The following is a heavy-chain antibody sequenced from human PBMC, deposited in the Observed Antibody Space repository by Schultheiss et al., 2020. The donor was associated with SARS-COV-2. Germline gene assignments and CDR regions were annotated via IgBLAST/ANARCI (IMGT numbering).Heavy chain of an antibody. V-gene: IGHV3-30*18. CDR3: AKDRAVATIKYYYGMDV. CDR2: ISYDGSNK. Sequence: GGSLRLSCAASGFTFSSYGMHWVRQAPGKGLEWVAVISYDGSNKYYADSVKGRFTISRDNSKNTLYLQMNSLRPEDTAVYYCAKDRAVATIKYYYGMDVWGQGTTVTVSS. J-gene: IGHJ6*02. D-gene: IGHD5-12*01. CDR1: GFTFSSYG.